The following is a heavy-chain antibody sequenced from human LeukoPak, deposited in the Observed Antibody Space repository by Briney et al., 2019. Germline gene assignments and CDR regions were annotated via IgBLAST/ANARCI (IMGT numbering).Heavy chain of an antibody. CDR3: ARDRVGGSPQGTERRPHYCYGMDV. J-gene: IGHJ6*04. CDR1: GFTVSSNY. Sequence: GGSLRLSCAASGFTVSSNYMSWVRQAPGKGLEWASVIYSGGSTYYADSVKGRFTISRDNSKNTLYLQMNSLRAEDTAVYYCARDRVGGSPQGTERRPHYCYGMDVWGKGTTVTVSS. V-gene: IGHV3-53*01. CDR2: IYSGGST. D-gene: IGHD3-16*01.